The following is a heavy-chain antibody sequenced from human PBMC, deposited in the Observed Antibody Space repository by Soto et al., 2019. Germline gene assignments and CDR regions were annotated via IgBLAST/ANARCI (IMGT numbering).Heavy chain of an antibody. CDR2: IWYDGSNK. CDR3: ARDLSSSSSFDY. D-gene: IGHD6-6*01. J-gene: IGHJ4*02. Sequence: PGGSLRLSCAASGFTFSSYGMHWVRQAPGKWLEWVAVIWYDGSNKYYADSVKGRFTISRDNSKNTLYLQMNSLRAEDTAVYYCARDLSSSSSFDYWGQGTLVTVSS. V-gene: IGHV3-33*01. CDR1: GFTFSSYG.